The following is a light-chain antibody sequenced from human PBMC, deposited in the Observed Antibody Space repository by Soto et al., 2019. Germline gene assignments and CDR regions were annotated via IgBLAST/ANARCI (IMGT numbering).Light chain of an antibody. CDR1: QSVLYTSNNKNY. CDR2: WAS. Sequence: DIVMTQSPASLAVSLGERAAINCKSSQSVLYTSNNKNYLAWYQQKPGQPPKLLIYWASTRESGVPDRISGSGSGTDFTLTISSLQAEDVAVYYCQQYYSTPNTFGQGTKLEIK. CDR3: QQYYSTPNT. J-gene: IGKJ2*01. V-gene: IGKV4-1*01.